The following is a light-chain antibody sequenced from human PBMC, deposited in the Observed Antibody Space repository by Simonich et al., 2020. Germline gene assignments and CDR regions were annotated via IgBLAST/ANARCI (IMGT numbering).Light chain of an antibody. V-gene: IGKV3-20*01. CDR3: QQYGSSPIT. Sequence: EIVLTQSPGTLSLSPGERATLSCRASQSVSSSYLAGYQQKPGQAPRLLIYGASSRATGIPARVSGSGSGTDFTLTISRLEPEDFAVYYCQQYGSSPITFGQGTRLEIK. J-gene: IGKJ5*01. CDR1: QSVSSSY. CDR2: GAS.